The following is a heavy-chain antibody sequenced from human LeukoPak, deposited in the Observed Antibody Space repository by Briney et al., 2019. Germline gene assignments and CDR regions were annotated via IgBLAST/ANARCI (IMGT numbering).Heavy chain of an antibody. V-gene: IGHV3-53*03. Sequence: GGSLRLSCAASGFTVSSYYMSWVRQAPGKGLEWVSVIYSGGSTYYADSVKGRFTISRDNSKNMLFLQMNSLRVEDTAVYYCARERDRRGYFDYWGQGTLVTVSS. CDR2: IYSGGST. J-gene: IGHJ4*02. CDR1: GFTVSSYY. D-gene: IGHD2-15*01. CDR3: ARERDRRGYFDY.